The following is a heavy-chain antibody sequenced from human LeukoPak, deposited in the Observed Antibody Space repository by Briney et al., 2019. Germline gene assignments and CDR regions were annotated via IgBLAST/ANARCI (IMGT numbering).Heavy chain of an antibody. V-gene: IGHV5-51*01. Sequence: GESLKISCKGSGTSFTNYWVAWVRQMPGKGLECMGIIYDGDTRYSPSFQGQVTISADKSTSTSYLQWSSLKASHTAIYYCARLGLSHSAGIDYWGQGTLVTVSS. CDR2: IYDGDT. D-gene: IGHD3-10*01. J-gene: IGHJ4*02. CDR1: GTSFTNYW. CDR3: ARLGLSHSAGIDY.